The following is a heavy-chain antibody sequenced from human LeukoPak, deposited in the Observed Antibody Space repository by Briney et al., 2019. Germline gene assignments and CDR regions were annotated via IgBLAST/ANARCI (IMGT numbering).Heavy chain of an antibody. CDR1: GFTFSSYA. CDR2: ISGSGGST. CDR3: ARASVEVEMATSLNWGS. J-gene: IGHJ4*02. D-gene: IGHD5-24*01. V-gene: IGHV3-23*01. Sequence: PGGSLRLSCAASGFTFSSYAMSWVRQAPGKGLEWVSAISGSGGSTYYADSVKGRFTISRDNSKNTLYLQMNSLRAEDTAVYYCARASVEVEMATSLNWGSWGQGTLVTVSS.